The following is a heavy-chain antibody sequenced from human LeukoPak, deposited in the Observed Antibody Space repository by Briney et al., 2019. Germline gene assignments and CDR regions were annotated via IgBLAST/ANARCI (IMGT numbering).Heavy chain of an antibody. D-gene: IGHD3-10*01. V-gene: IGHV4-59*08. J-gene: IGHJ3*02. Sequence: SETLSLTCTVSGGSISPYYWSWMRQAPGTGLEWIGNIFYRGSTNYNASLQSRVSISVDTSKNQFSLSLSSVTAADTAVYYCARLLAGEYDPFDIWGQGTMVTVS. CDR3: ARLLAGEYDPFDI. CDR1: GGSISPYY. CDR2: IFYRGST.